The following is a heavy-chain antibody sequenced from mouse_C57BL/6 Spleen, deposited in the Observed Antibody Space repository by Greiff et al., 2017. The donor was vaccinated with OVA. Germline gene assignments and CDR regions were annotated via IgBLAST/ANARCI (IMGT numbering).Heavy chain of an antibody. CDR3: AKGTFDY. CDR2: IWGVGST. D-gene: IGHD3-3*01. V-gene: IGHV2-3*01. CDR1: GFSFTSYG. Sequence: VKLMESGPGLVAPSQRLSITCPVSGFSFTSYGVSWVRHPPGKGLEWLGVIWGVGSTNYHSALISRLSISKDNSESQVFIKLNSQQTDDTATYYCAKGTFDYWGKGTTLTVSS. J-gene: IGHJ2*01.